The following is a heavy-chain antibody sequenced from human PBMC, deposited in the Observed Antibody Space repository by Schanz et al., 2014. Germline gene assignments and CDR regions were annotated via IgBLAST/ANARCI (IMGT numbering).Heavy chain of an antibody. D-gene: IGHD3-22*01. J-gene: IGHJ5*02. CDR2: IVPIAGIT. CDR1: GGTFSSDT. CDR3: AREVGLYDRGWFDL. V-gene: IGHV1-69*08. Sequence: QVHLVQSGAEVKKPGSSVKVSCKASGGTFSSDTFSWVRQAPGQGLEWMGRIVPIAGITNYAQRFQGRVTITADKSSDTDYMELSSLRAEDTAVYYCAREVGLYDRGWFDLWGQGTLVTVSS.